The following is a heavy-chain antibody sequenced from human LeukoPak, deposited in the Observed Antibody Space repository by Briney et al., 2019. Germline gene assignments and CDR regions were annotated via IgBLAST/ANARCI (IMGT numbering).Heavy chain of an antibody. CDR1: GGTFSDYG. Sequence: SVKVSCKASGGTFSDYGINWLRQAPGQGLEWMGGIIPVSGSANYLQKFQGRVTITADESLTTAYMELSSLRSEDTAVYYCARGILVLPAAIRGDAFDIWGQGTMVTVSS. J-gene: IGHJ3*02. CDR3: ARGILVLPAAIRGDAFDI. V-gene: IGHV1-69*13. D-gene: IGHD2-2*02. CDR2: IIPVSGSA.